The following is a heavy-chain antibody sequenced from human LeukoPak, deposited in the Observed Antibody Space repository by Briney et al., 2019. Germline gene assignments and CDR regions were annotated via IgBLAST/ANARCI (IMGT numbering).Heavy chain of an antibody. D-gene: IGHD1-26*01. V-gene: IGHV3-7*04. CDR3: GREIPGGTTSLDC. Sequence: GGSLRLSCAASGFTFSDYYMSWIRQAPGRGLEWVANIKEDGSSKNYVDSVQGRFTISRDNAKKALYLQMNSLRAEDTAVYYCGREIPGGTTSLDCWGQGTLVTVSS. J-gene: IGHJ4*02. CDR1: GFTFSDYY. CDR2: IKEDGSSK.